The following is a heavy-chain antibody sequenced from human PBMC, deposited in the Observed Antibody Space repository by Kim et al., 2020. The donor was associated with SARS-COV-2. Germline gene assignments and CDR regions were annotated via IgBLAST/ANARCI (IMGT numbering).Heavy chain of an antibody. CDR3: SKDLNLGYQLLHYYYYYG. Sequence: GGSLRLSCAASGFTFSSYGMHWVRQAPGKGLEWVAVISYDGSNKYYADSVKGRFTISRDNSKNTLYLQMNSLRAEDTAVYYCSKDLNLGYQLLHYYYYYG. V-gene: IGHV3-30*18. D-gene: IGHD2-2*01. CDR1: GFTFSSYG. CDR2: ISYDGSNK. J-gene: IGHJ6*01.